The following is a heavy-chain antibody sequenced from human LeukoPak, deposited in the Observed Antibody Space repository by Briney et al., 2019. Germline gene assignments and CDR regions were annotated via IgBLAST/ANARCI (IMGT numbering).Heavy chain of an antibody. V-gene: IGHV3-48*01. J-gene: IGHJ4*02. CDR3: ARSVAGSFDY. CDR2: INSVSTI. CDR1: GFTFNPYS. D-gene: IGHD6-19*01. Sequence: PGGSLRLSCAASGFTFNPYSMNWVRRAPGKGLEWVSYINSVSTIHYADSVKGRFTISRDNAKNSVYLQMKSLRAEDTAVYYCARSVAGSFDYWGQGTLVTVSS.